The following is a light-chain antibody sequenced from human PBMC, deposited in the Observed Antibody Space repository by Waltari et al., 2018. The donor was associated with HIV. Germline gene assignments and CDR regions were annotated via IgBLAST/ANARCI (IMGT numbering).Light chain of an antibody. CDR1: RLESRY. J-gene: IGLJ3*02. Sequence: SYDLTQPPSVSVSPGQTASIACSGDRLESRYVCWYQQKPGQSPVLVIFQDGKRPSGIPERFSGSNSGNTATLTIRGTQAMDEADYYCQAWDSSSGGVFGGGTRLTVL. CDR3: QAWDSSSGGV. V-gene: IGLV3-1*01. CDR2: QDG.